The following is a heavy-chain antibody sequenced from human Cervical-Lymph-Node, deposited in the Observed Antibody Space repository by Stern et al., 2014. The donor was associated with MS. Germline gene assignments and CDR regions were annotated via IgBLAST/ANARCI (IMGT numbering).Heavy chain of an antibody. CDR1: GYKFSIYW. J-gene: IGHJ4*02. V-gene: IGHV5-51*01. D-gene: IGHD2-21*02. CDR3: ARQATAWASDV. Sequence: EVQLVQSGAELIRPGESLKISCKGSGYKFSIYWIAWVRQMPGQGLEWMGIIYPGDSKTRYSPSCQGQVTMSADKSTSTAYLQWSSLNASDTAMYFCARQATAWASDVWGQGTLVTVSS. CDR2: IYPGDSKT.